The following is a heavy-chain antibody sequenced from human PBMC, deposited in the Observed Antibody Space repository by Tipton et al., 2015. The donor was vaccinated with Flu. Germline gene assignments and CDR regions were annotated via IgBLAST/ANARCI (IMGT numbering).Heavy chain of an antibody. J-gene: IGHJ6*02. CDR1: GFTFGDYA. CDR2: IRSKAYGGTT. CDR3: TRVAYSSGWYYYYGMDV. D-gene: IGHD6-19*01. Sequence: SLRLSCTASGFTFGDYAMSWVRQAPGKGLEWVGFIRSKAYGGTTEYAASVKGRFTIPRDDSKSIAYLQMNSLKTEDTAVYYCTRVAYSSGWYYYYGMDVWGQGTTVTVSS. V-gene: IGHV3-49*04.